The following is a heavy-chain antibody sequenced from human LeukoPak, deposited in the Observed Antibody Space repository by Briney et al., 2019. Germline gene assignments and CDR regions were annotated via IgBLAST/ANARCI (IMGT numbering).Heavy chain of an antibody. V-gene: IGHV4-31*03. CDR1: GGSISSGGYY. CDR2: FYYSGNT. CDR3: AGSSWYNHFDY. D-gene: IGHD6-13*01. Sequence: SETLSLTCTVSGGSISSGGYYWTWIRQHPVKGLEWIGCFYYSGNTYYNPSLKSRVTISVDTSKNQFSLKLSSVTAADTAMYYCAGSSWYNHFDYWGQGTLVTVSS. J-gene: IGHJ4*02.